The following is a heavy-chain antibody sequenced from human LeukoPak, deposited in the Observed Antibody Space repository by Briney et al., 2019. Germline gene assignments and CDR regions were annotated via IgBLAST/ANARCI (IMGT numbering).Heavy chain of an antibody. V-gene: IGHV1-18*01. D-gene: IGHD3-3*01. J-gene: IGHJ4*02. CDR2: ISAYNGNT. CDR3: ARDLITIFGVVTYYFDY. Sequence: ASVKVSCKASGYTFTSYGISWVRQAPGQGLEWMGWISAYNGNTNYAQRLQGRVTMTTDTSTSTAYMELRSLRPDDTAVYYCARDLITIFGVVTYYFDYWGQGTLVTVSS. CDR1: GYTFTSYG.